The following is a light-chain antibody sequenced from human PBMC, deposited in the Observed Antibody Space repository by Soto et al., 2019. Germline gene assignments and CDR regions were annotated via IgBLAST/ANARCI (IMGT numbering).Light chain of an antibody. CDR2: DAS. V-gene: IGKV3-15*01. CDR3: QQYGSSGT. Sequence: MTQSRSPLSASVGDRVTITCRASQSISSYLNWYQQKPGQTPRLLIYDASTRATGISGSFSGCGSGTEFTLTISRLEPEDFAVYYCQQYGSSGTFGQGTKVDIK. CDR1: QSISSY. J-gene: IGKJ1*01.